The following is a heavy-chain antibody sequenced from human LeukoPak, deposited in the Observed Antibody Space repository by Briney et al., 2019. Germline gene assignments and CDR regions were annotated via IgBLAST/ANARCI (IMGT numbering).Heavy chain of an antibody. D-gene: IGHD6-19*01. Sequence: GGSLRLSCAASGFAFSSYTMGWVRQAPGKGLVWVSRINSDGSSTSYADSVKGRFTISRDNAKNTLYLQMNSLRAEDTAVYYCARMRVVAGTIGYGMDVWGQGTTVTVSS. CDR3: ARMRVVAGTIGYGMDV. J-gene: IGHJ6*02. V-gene: IGHV3-74*01. CDR1: GFAFSSYT. CDR2: INSDGSST.